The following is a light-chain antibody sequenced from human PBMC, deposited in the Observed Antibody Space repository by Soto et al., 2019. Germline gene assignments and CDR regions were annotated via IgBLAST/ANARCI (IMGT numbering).Light chain of an antibody. CDR3: QTWDSGTEV. J-gene: IGLJ3*02. V-gene: IGLV3-1*01. CDR2: LNS. CDR1: RLRDKY. Sequence: SYELTQPPSVSVSPGQTANISCSGERLRDKYACWYQRKPGQSPVLVIFLNSERPSGIPERFSGSTSNNTATLTISGTQAADEADYYCQTWDSGTEVFGGGTKLTVL.